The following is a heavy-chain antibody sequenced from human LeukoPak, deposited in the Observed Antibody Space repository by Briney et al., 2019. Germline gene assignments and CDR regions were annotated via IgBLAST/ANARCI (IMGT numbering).Heavy chain of an antibody. Sequence: PSETLSLTCTVSGGSISSYYWSWIRQPPGKGLEWIGDIYYSGSTNYNPSLKSRVTISVDTSKNQFSLKLSSVTAADTAVYYCARLVGRKKDIGIDYWGQGTLVTVSS. CDR1: GGSISSYY. J-gene: IGHJ4*02. D-gene: IGHD2-15*01. CDR3: ARLVGRKKDIGIDY. V-gene: IGHV4-59*08. CDR2: IYYSGST.